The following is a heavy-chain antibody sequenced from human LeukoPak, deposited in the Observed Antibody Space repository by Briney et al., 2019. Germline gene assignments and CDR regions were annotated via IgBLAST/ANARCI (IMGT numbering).Heavy chain of an antibody. CDR1: GYTFTGYY. CDR3: ASETDGYSGYDWDY. CDR2: INPNSGGT. J-gene: IGHJ4*02. Sequence: ASVKVSCKASGYTFTGYYMHWVRQAPGQGLEWMGWINPNSGGTNYAQKFQGRVTMTRDTSISTAYMELSRLRSDDTAVYYCASETDGYSGYDWDYWGQGTLVTVSS. V-gene: IGHV1-2*02. D-gene: IGHD5-12*01.